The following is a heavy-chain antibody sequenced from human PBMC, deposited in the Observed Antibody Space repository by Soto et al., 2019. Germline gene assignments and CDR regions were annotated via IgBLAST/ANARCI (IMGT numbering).Heavy chain of an antibody. J-gene: IGHJ6*02. Sequence: GVLRLSCAASGFTFSSYSMNWVRQAPGKGLEWVSSISSSSSYIYYADSVKGRFTISRDNAKNSLYLQMNSLRAEDTAVYYCARAAAEIRYYGMDVWGQGTTVTVSS. CDR2: ISSSSSYI. CDR3: ARAAAEIRYYGMDV. D-gene: IGHD6-13*01. V-gene: IGHV3-21*01. CDR1: GFTFSSYS.